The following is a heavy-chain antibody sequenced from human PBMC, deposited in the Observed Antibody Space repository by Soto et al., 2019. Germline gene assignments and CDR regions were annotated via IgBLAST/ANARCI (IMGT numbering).Heavy chain of an antibody. V-gene: IGHV1-69*06. J-gene: IGHJ5*02. Sequence: GASVKVSCKASGGTFSSYAISWVRQAPGQGLEWMGGIIPIFGTANYAQKFQGRVTMTEDTSTDTAYMELSNLRSEDTAVYYCAPQAGYCTNGICYRGGDWLDPWGQGTLVTVSS. CDR1: GGTFSSYA. CDR3: APQAGYCTNGICYRGGDWLDP. D-gene: IGHD2-8*01. CDR2: IIPIFGTA.